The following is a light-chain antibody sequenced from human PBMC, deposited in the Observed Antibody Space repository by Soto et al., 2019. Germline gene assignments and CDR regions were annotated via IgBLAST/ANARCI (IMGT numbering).Light chain of an antibody. CDR3: LHRSDWPPGIT. Sequence: VLTQSPATLSLSPGERATLSCRASQSITTYLAWYQQRPGQAPRLLISDASNRVPGVPVRFSGSGSGTDFPLTITSLEPEDFAVYYCLHRSDWPPGITFGHGTRLDI. CDR1: QSITTY. CDR2: DAS. J-gene: IGKJ5*01. V-gene: IGKV3-11*01.